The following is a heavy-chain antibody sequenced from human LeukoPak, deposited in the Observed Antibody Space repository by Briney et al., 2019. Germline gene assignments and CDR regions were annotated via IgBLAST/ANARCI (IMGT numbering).Heavy chain of an antibody. CDR2: INHSGST. Sequence: PSETLSLTCAVYGGSFSGYYWSWIRQPPGKGLEWIGEINHSGSTNYNPSLKSRVTISVDTSKNQFSLKLSSVTAADTAVYYCARWITIFGVVIWRGFDYWGQGTLVTVSS. CDR1: GGSFSGYY. J-gene: IGHJ4*02. CDR3: ARWITIFGVVIWRGFDY. D-gene: IGHD3-3*01. V-gene: IGHV4-34*01.